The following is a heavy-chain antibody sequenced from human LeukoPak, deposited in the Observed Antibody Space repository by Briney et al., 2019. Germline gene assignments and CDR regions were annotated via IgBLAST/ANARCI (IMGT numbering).Heavy chain of an antibody. CDR2: IYYSGTT. J-gene: IGHJ4*02. V-gene: IGHV4-59*01. CDR3: ARGPDDFDY. CDR1: GGSISGYH. Sequence: SETLSLTCTVSGGSISGYHWSCFRQPPGKGLEWIGYIYYSGTTKYNPSIKSRVTISVDTSKNQFSLNLNSVTAADTAVYCRARGPDDFDYWGQGTLVTVSS. D-gene: IGHD5-24*01.